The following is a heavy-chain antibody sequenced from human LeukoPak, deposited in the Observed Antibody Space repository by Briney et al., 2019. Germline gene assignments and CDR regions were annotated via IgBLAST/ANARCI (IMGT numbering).Heavy chain of an antibody. J-gene: IGHJ4*02. V-gene: IGHV3-33*01. CDR3: ARSGGGTYFDN. CDR1: GFIFSTYG. CDR2: IWADGSNT. D-gene: IGHD2-15*01. Sequence: GGSLRLSCAASGFIFSTYGMHWVRQAPGKGLEWVAVIWADGSNTDYADSVKGRFTISKDNSKNTLYLQMNSPRAEDTAVYYCARSGGGTYFDNWGQGTLVTVSS.